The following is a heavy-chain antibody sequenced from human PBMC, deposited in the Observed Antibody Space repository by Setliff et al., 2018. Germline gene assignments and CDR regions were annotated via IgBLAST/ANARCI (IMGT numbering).Heavy chain of an antibody. Sequence: SVKVSCKASGGTFSSYAISWVRQAPGQGLEWMGGIIPIFGTANYAQKFQGRITITADKSTSTAYMELSGLRSDDTAVYFCARPRSPKISIFGVTPFDYWGQGTLVTVSS. CDR3: ARPRSPKISIFGVTPFDY. D-gene: IGHD3-3*01. J-gene: IGHJ4*02. CDR2: IIPIFGTA. CDR1: GGTFSSYA. V-gene: IGHV1-69*06.